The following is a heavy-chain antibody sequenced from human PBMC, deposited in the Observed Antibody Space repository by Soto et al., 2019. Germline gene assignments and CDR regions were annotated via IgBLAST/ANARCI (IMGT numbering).Heavy chain of an antibody. V-gene: IGHV1-18*01. J-gene: IGHJ5*02. D-gene: IGHD3-3*01. CDR3: ARDHYDLSRFDP. CDR1: GYTFTSYG. CDR2: ISAYDGNT. Sequence: RASVKVSCKASGYTFTSYGISWVRQAPGQGLEWMGWISAYDGNTNYAQKLQGRVTMTTDTSTSTAYMELRSLRSDDTAVYYCARDHYDLSRFDPWCQGTLVTVSS.